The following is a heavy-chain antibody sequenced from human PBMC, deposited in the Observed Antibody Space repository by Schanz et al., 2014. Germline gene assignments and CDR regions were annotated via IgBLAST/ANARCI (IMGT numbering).Heavy chain of an antibody. CDR2: ISYDGRNK. D-gene: IGHD1-1*01. Sequence: VQLLESGGGLVQPGGSLRLSCAASGFTFNSYAMTWVRQAPGKGLEWVAVISYDGRNKYYADSVKGRFTVSRDSGQNSLYLQMNSLRAGDTAVYYCARGTDWNLHYWGQGALVTVSS. CDR1: GFTFNSYA. CDR3: ARGTDWNLHY. J-gene: IGHJ4*02. V-gene: IGHV3-30*14.